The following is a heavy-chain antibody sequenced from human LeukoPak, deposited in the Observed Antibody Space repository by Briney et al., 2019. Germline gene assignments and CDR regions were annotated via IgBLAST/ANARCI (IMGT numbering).Heavy chain of an antibody. D-gene: IGHD3-10*02. Sequence: GGSLRLSCAASGFTFTNAWMSWVRQAPGKGLEWVGRIKSKTDGGTTDYAAPVKGRFTMSRDGSKNTMYLEMNGLQTEDTAVYYCTTHRYYYVIDYWGQGTLVTVSS. J-gene: IGHJ4*02. V-gene: IGHV3-15*01. CDR2: IKSKTDGGTT. CDR3: TTHRYYYVIDY. CDR1: GFTFTNAW.